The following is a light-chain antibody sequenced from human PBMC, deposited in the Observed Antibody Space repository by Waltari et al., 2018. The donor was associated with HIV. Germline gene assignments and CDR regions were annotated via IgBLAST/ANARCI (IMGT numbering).Light chain of an antibody. Sequence: QSVLTQPPSASGTPGQTVTITCSGSSSHIGNDAVNWHQQLPGTAPNLLIYSNNQRPSGVPDRFSGSKSGTSASLAISGLQSEDQADYYCGTWDDSLNGWEVFGGGTKLTVL. CDR3: GTWDDSLNGWEV. CDR2: SNN. CDR1: SSHIGNDA. J-gene: IGLJ2*01. V-gene: IGLV1-44*01.